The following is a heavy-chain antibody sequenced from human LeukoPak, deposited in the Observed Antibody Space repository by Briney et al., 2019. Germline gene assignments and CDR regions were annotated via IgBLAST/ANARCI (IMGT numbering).Heavy chain of an antibody. Sequence: GGSLRLSCAASGFTFSSYAMHWVRQATGKGLEYVSAISSNGGSTYYANSVKGRFTISRDNSKNTLYLQMGSLRAEDMAVYYCARVGNYDFWSGYFDYWGQGTLVTVSS. CDR1: GFTFSSYA. CDR3: ARVGNYDFWSGYFDY. CDR2: ISSNGGST. V-gene: IGHV3-64*01. D-gene: IGHD3-3*01. J-gene: IGHJ4*02.